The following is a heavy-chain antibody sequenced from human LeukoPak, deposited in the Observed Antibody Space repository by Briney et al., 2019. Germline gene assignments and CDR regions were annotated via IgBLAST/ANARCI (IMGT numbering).Heavy chain of an antibody. CDR2: IYYSGST. Sequence: SETLSLTCTVSGGSISSSSYYWGWIRQPPGKGLEWIGSIYYSGSTYHNPSLKSRVTISVDTSKNQFSLKLSSVTAADTAVYYCARLWSTYCNGGSCPHQPNYWGQGTLVTVSS. D-gene: IGHD2-15*01. CDR3: ARLWSTYCNGGSCPHQPNY. V-gene: IGHV4-39*01. CDR1: GGSISSSSYY. J-gene: IGHJ4*02.